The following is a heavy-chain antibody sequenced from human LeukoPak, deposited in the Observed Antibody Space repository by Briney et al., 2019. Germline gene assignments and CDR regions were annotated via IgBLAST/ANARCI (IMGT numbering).Heavy chain of an antibody. CDR1: GFTFSSYE. Sequence: GGSLRLSCAASGFTFSSYEMNWVRQAPGKGLEWVSYISSSGSTIYYADSVKGRFTISRDNAKNSLYLQMNSLRAEDTAVYYCAGQLLKDAFDIWGQGTMVTVSS. D-gene: IGHD2-2*01. J-gene: IGHJ3*02. CDR3: AGQLLKDAFDI. CDR2: ISSSGSTI. V-gene: IGHV3-48*03.